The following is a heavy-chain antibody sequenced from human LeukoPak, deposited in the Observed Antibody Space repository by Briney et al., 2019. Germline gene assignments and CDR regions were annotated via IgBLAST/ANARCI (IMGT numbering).Heavy chain of an antibody. CDR3: ASAGSYHDILTGQNWFDP. J-gene: IGHJ5*02. Sequence: GGSLRLSCAASGFTFSHYSMRWVRQAPGKGLEGVSYISSSRSTIYYADSVKGRFTSSRDNAKNSLYVQMNNLRAKDTAVYYCASAGSYHDILTGQNWFDPWGQGTLVTVSS. CDR2: ISSSRSTI. D-gene: IGHD3-9*01. V-gene: IGHV3-48*01. CDR1: GFTFSHYS.